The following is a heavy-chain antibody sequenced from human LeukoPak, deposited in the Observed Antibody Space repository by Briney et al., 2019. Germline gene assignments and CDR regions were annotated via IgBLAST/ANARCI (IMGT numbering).Heavy chain of an antibody. D-gene: IGHD3-22*01. CDR1: GFTFNAYW. J-gene: IGHJ3*02. V-gene: IGHV3-7*01. Sequence: PGGSLRLSCAASGFTFNAYWMNWVRQAPGKGLEWVANIKQDESEKNYVDSVKGRVTISRDNAKNLLYLQMNNLRAEDTAVYYCARRSGYYWDAFDIWGQGTMVTVSS. CDR2: IKQDESEK. CDR3: ARRSGYYWDAFDI.